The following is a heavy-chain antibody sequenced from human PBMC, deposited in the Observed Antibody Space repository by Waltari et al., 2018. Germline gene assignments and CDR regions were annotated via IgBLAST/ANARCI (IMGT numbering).Heavy chain of an antibody. V-gene: IGHV3-9*01. CDR3: AKVGVDTAMAGFDY. CDR2: ISWNSGSI. CDR1: GFTFDDYA. Sequence: EVQLVESGGGLVQPGRSLRLSCAASGFTFDDYAMHWVRQAPGNGLEWVSGISWNSGSIGYADSVKGRFTISRDNAKNSLYLQMNSLRAEDTALYYCAKVGVDTAMAGFDYWGQGTLVTVSS. D-gene: IGHD5-18*01. J-gene: IGHJ4*02.